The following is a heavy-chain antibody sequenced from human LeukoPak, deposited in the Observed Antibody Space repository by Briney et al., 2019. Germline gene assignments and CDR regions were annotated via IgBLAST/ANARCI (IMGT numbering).Heavy chain of an antibody. CDR1: GYTFTGYY. J-gene: IGHJ4*02. CDR3: ARVTTMVRGVINSPFDY. Sequence: ASVKVSCKASGYTFTGYYMHWVRQAPGQGLEWMGWINPNSGGTNYAQKFQGRVTMTRDTSISTAYMELSRLRSDDTAVYYCARVTTMVRGVINSPFDYWGQGTLVTVSS. D-gene: IGHD3-10*01. CDR2: INPNSGGT. V-gene: IGHV1-2*02.